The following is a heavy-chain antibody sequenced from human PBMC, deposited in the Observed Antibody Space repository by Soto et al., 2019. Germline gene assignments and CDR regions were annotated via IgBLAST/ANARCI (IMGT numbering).Heavy chain of an antibody. D-gene: IGHD3-22*01. Sequence: SETLSRTCTVSGGSISSGGYYWSWIRQHPGKGLEWIGYIYYSGSTYYNPSLKSRVTISVDTSKNQFSLKLSSVTAADTAVYYCARDSDSSGYYYYYGMDVWGQGTTVTVSS. CDR2: IYYSGST. J-gene: IGHJ6*02. CDR1: GGSISSGGYY. CDR3: ARDSDSSGYYYYYGMDV. V-gene: IGHV4-31*03.